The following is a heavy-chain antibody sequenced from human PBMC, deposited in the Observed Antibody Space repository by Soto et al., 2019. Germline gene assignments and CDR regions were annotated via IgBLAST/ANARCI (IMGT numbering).Heavy chain of an antibody. CDR2: VSAYNGNT. CDR3: ARAWYCSSGSGYCDY. J-gene: IGHJ4*02. D-gene: IGHD2-2*01. V-gene: IGHV1-18*01. CDR1: GYTFTSYG. Sequence: ASVKVSCKASGYTFTSYGINWVRQAPGQGLEWMGWVSAYNGNTKYAQKVQGRVTMTTDTSTSTAYMELRSLRSDDTAVYYCARAWYCSSGSGYCDYWGQGTLVTGSS.